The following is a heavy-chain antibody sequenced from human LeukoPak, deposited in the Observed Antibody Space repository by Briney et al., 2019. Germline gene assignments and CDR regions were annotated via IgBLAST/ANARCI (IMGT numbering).Heavy chain of an antibody. D-gene: IGHD6-19*01. CDR3: AKDRWLSGRYPNFDS. Sequence: PGGSLRLSCAGSGFTFSTFGFHWVRQAPGKGLEWVAVTSFDGTNKYYADSVKGRFTISRDNSKNTLYLQMNSLRAEDTAVYYCAKDRWLSGRYPNFDSWGQGTLVTVSS. V-gene: IGHV3-30*18. J-gene: IGHJ4*02. CDR2: TSFDGTNK. CDR1: GFTFSTFG.